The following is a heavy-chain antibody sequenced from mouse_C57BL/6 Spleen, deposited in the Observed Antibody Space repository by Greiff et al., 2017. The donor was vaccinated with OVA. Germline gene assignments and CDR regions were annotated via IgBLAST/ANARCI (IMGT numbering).Heavy chain of an antibody. J-gene: IGHJ2*01. CDR2: INPNNGGT. CDR1: GYTFTDYY. CDR3: ASNSNWGY. V-gene: IGHV1-26*01. Sequence: EVQLQQSGPELVKPGASVKISCKASGYTFTDYYMNWVKQSHGKSLEWIGDINPNNGGTSYNQKFKGKATLTVDKSSSTAYMELRSLTSEDSAVYYCASNSNWGYWGQGTTLTVSS. D-gene: IGHD2-5*01.